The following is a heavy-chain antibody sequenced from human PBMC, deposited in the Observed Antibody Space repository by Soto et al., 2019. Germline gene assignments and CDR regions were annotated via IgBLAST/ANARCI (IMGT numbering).Heavy chain of an antibody. J-gene: IGHJ5*02. CDR1: GGTFSSYA. CDR3: ARVAPQYYDFWSGYYSGWFDP. D-gene: IGHD3-3*01. CDR2: IITIFGTA. V-gene: IGHV1-69*06. Sequence: SVKVSCKASGGTFSSYAISWVRQAPGQGLEWMGGIITIFGTANYAQKFQGRVTITADKSTSTAYMELSSLRSEDTAVYYCARVAPQYYDFWSGYYSGWFDPWGQGTLVTVSS.